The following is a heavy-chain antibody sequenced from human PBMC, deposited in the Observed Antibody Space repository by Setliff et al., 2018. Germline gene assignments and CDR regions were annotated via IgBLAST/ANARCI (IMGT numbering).Heavy chain of an antibody. J-gene: IGHJ6*03. V-gene: IGHV3-30*02. D-gene: IGHD7-27*01. CDR2: IRFDESNK. CDR3: AKEGMRYWGSPSYMDV. Sequence: PGGSLRLSCAASVSTFRDFGMHWVRQAPGKGLQWVAFIRFDESNKFYLESVRGRFSISRDNSKNTVYLQMNSLRVEDTAVYHCAKEGMRYWGSPSYMDVWGKGTTVTVSS. CDR1: VSTFRDFG.